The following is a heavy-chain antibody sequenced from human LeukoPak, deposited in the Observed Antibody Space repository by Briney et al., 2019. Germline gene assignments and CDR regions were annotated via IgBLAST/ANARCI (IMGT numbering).Heavy chain of an antibody. Sequence: AGRSLRLSCAASGFTFSSYAMHWVRQAPGKGLEWVAVISYDGSNKYYADSVKGRFTISRDNSKNTLYLQMNSLRAEDSAVYYCARGRVVIPEGPDYWGQGTSVTVSS. CDR3: ARGRVVIPEGPDY. V-gene: IGHV3-30*04. CDR1: GFTFSSYA. CDR2: ISYDGSNK. J-gene: IGHJ4*02. D-gene: IGHD3-10*01.